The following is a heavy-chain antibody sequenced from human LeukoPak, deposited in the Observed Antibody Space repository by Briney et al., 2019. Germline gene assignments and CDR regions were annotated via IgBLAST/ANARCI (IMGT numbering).Heavy chain of an antibody. Sequence: GGSLRLSCAASGFTVSSNYMSWVRQAPGKGLEWVSVIYSGGSTYYADSVKGRFTISRDNSKNTLYLQMNSLRAEDTAVYYCAKEHVAVVGMGYFDYWGQGTLVTVSS. CDR1: GFTVSSNY. CDR3: AKEHVAVVGMGYFDY. V-gene: IGHV3-53*01. D-gene: IGHD6-19*01. CDR2: IYSGGST. J-gene: IGHJ4*02.